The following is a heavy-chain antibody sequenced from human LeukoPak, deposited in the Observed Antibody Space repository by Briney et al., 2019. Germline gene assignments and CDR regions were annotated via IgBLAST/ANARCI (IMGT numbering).Heavy chain of an antibody. CDR2: ISATGGSI. D-gene: IGHD6-19*01. CDR3: AREQWLVFDY. J-gene: IGHJ4*02. CDR1: GFTFSSYA. Sequence: GGSLRLSCAASGFTFSSYAMSWVRQAPGEGLEWVSTISATGGSIYYADSVKGRFTISRDNAKNSLYLQMNSLRAEDTAVYYCAREQWLVFDYWGQGTLVTVSS. V-gene: IGHV3-23*01.